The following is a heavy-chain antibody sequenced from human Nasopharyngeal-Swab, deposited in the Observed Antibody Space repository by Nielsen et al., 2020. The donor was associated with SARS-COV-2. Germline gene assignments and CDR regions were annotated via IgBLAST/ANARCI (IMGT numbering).Heavy chain of an antibody. CDR1: GFTFDDYA. CDR2: ISWNSKAI. V-gene: IGHV3-9*01. J-gene: IGHJ3*02. D-gene: IGHD5-24*01. Sequence: GGSLRLSCAASGFTFDDYAMHWVRQAPGKGLEWVSGISWNSKAIDYVDSVKGRFTIPRDNAKSSLYLQMNSLRAEDTALYYCAKDIPDGAFDIWGQGTMVTVSS. CDR3: AKDIPDGAFDI.